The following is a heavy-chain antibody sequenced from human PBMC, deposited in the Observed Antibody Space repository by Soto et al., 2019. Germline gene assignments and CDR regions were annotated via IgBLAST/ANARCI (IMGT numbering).Heavy chain of an antibody. CDR3: ARDQDGNVPTCFGYPDV. V-gene: IGHV1-69*08. D-gene: IGHD5-18*01. Sequence: QVQLVQSGPAVKRPGSSVKVSCQASGDTFTSHTITWVRQAPGQGLEWVGRIIPLLGITNYAQRFQGRVTIAADRSTSTAYMVLSRLTSDDTALYCCARDQDGNVPTCFGYPDVWGGWTVVTVSS. CDR2: IIPLLGIT. CDR1: GDTFTSHT. J-gene: IGHJ6*04.